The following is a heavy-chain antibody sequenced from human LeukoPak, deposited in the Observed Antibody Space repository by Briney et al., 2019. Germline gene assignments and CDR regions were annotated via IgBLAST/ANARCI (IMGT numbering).Heavy chain of an antibody. CDR2: IYYSGST. J-gene: IGHJ5*02. V-gene: IGHV4-31*03. CDR1: GGSISSGGYY. Sequence: SETLSLTCTVSGGSISSGGYYWSWIRQHPGKGLEWIGYIYYSGSTYYNPSLKSRVTISVDTSKNQFSLKLSSVTAADTTVYYCARYFEVVITNYNWFDPWGQGTLVTVSS. D-gene: IGHD3-3*01. CDR3: ARYFEVVITNYNWFDP.